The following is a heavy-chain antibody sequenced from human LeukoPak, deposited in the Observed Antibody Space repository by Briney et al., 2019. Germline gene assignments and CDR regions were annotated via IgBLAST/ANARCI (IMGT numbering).Heavy chain of an antibody. CDR1: GFTFSSYW. D-gene: IGHD3-22*01. V-gene: IGHV3-7*04. Sequence: GGSLRLSCAASGFTFSSYWMSWVRQAPGKGLEWVANIKQDGSEKYYVDSVKGRFTISRDNAKNSLYLQMNSLRAEDTAVYYCARGGYYDSSGYTNWGQGTLVTVSS. CDR3: ARGGYYDSSGYTN. CDR2: IKQDGSEK. J-gene: IGHJ4*02.